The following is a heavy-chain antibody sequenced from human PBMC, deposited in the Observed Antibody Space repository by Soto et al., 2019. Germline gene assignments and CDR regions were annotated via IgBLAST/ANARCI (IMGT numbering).Heavy chain of an antibody. CDR2: ISSSSSPV. V-gene: IGHV3-48*01. CDR3: TRYYYAKNGGAFDI. Sequence: EVQLVESGGGLVQPGGSLRLSCAASGFPFREKSMNWVRQAPGKGLEWIAYISSSSSPVYYADSVKARFTISRDNAKNSLFLQMNILRVEDTAVYYCTRYYYAKNGGAFDIWGQGTMVTVSS. CDR1: GFPFREKS. J-gene: IGHJ3*02. D-gene: IGHD3-22*01.